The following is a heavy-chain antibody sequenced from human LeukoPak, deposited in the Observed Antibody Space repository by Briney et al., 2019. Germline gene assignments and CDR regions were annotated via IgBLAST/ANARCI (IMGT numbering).Heavy chain of an antibody. D-gene: IGHD4-11*01. CDR1: RFTFSNYG. Sequence: GESLKISCAVARFTFSNYGMSWVRQAPGKGLEWVSGISGSGGSTYYADSVKGRFTFFGGNSRNTLYLQMSSLRVEDTAVYYCAKARNSDYRFGFDIWGQGTMVTVSS. V-gene: IGHV3-23*01. J-gene: IGHJ3*02. CDR3: AKARNSDYRFGFDI. CDR2: ISGSGGST.